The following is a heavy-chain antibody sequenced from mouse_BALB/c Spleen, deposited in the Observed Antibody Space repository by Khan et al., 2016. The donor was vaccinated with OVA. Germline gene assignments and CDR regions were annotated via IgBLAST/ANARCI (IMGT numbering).Heavy chain of an antibody. CDR1: GFTFSNYG. CDR3: TRLAYYYDSEGFAY. Sequence: EVELVESGGDLVKPGGSLKLSCAASGFTFSNYGMYWVRQTPDKRLEWVATVNTGGGYTNYPDSVKGRFTISRCNAKNTLYLQSSGLKSEDTAIFYCTRLAYYYDSEGFAYWGQGTLVTVSA. V-gene: IGHV5-6*01. D-gene: IGHD1-1*01. J-gene: IGHJ3*01. CDR2: VNTGGGYT.